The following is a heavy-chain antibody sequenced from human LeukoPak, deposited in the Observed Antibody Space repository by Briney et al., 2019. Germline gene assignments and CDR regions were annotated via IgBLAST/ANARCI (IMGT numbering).Heavy chain of an antibody. V-gene: IGHV1-69*04. Sequence: SVKVSCKASGGTFSRYTISWVRQAPGQGLEWMGRIIPILGIANYAQKFQGRVTITADKSTSTAYMELSSLRSEDTAVYYCARDKGLAPHHDAFDIWGQGTMVTVSS. D-gene: IGHD6-6*01. CDR2: IIPILGIA. J-gene: IGHJ3*02. CDR1: GGTFSRYT. CDR3: ARDKGLAPHHDAFDI.